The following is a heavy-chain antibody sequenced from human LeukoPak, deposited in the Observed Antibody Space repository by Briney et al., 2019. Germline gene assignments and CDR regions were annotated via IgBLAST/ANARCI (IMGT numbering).Heavy chain of an antibody. Sequence: SVKVSCKASGGTFSSYAITWVRQAPGQGLEWMGGIIPIFGTANYAQKFQGRVTITADESTSTAYMELSSLRSEDTAVYYCASLGDYYYGPGSHTSRFDYWGQGTLVTVSS. CDR2: IIPIFGTA. CDR1: GGTFSSYA. CDR3: ASLGDYYYGPGSHTSRFDY. D-gene: IGHD3-10*01. V-gene: IGHV1-69*13. J-gene: IGHJ4*02.